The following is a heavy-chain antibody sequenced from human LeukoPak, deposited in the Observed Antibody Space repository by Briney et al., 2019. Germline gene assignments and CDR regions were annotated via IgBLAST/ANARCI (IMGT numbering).Heavy chain of an antibody. J-gene: IGHJ4*02. Sequence: ASVKVSCKASGYTFTSYYMHWVRQAPGQGLEWMGWINPNSGGTNYAQKFQGRVTMTRDTSISTAYMELSRLRSDDTAVYYCARDANYYDSSGYCHWGQGTLVTVSS. D-gene: IGHD3-22*01. CDR1: GYTFTSYY. CDR2: INPNSGGT. V-gene: IGHV1-2*02. CDR3: ARDANYYDSSGYCH.